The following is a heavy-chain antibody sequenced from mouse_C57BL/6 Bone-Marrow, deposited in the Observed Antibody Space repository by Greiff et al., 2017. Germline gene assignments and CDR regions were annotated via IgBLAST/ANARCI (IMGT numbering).Heavy chain of an antibody. Sequence: VQLQQPGAELVKPGASVKLSCKASGYTFTSYWMQWVKQRPGQGLEWIGEIDPSDSYTNYNQKFKGKATLTVDKSSSTAYMQLSSLTSEDSAVYYCARPLYYYGSSYGYAMDYWGQGTSVTVSS. D-gene: IGHD1-1*01. CDR2: IDPSDSYT. V-gene: IGHV1-50*01. CDR3: ARPLYYYGSSYGYAMDY. CDR1: GYTFTSYW. J-gene: IGHJ4*01.